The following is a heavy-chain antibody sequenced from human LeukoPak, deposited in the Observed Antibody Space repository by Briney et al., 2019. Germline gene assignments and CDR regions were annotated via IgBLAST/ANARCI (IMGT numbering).Heavy chain of an antibody. D-gene: IGHD3-10*01. CDR1: GYTFTSHY. CDR2: INPSSGST. Sequence: ASVKVSCKASGYTFTSHYMHWVRQAPGQGLEWMGIINPSSGSTSYTQKFQGRVTMTRDTSTSTVYMDLSSPRSEDTAVYYCARASSDFGELFPWGQGTLVTVSS. V-gene: IGHV1-46*01. J-gene: IGHJ5*02. CDR3: ARASSDFGELFP.